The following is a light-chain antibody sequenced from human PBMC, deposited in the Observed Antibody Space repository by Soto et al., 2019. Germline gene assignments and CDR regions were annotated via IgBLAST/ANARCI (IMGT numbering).Light chain of an antibody. V-gene: IGKV1-39*01. CDR1: QSIDYY. CDR2: AAS. J-gene: IGKJ2*01. Sequence: DLQMTQSPSSLSASVGDRVTITCRASQSIDYYLNWYQQKPGKAPKLLIYAASGLQNGVPSRFSGSGSGRDFTLTISSLQPEDFATYYCQQSYSTLSYTFGQGTKLEIK. CDR3: QQSYSTLSYT.